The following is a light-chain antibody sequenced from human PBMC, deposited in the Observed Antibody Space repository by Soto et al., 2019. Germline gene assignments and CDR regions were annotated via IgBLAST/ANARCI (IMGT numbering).Light chain of an antibody. CDR2: GAF. CDR3: QQRNIWPPVT. V-gene: IGKV3-11*01. CDR1: QSLSSN. J-gene: IGKJ5*01. Sequence: EIVMTQSPATLSVSPGERATLSCRASQSLSSNLAWYQQKPGQAPRLLIYGAFNRATGIPARFSGSGSGTDFTLTISSLEPEDFAVYYCQQRNIWPPVTFGQGTRLEI.